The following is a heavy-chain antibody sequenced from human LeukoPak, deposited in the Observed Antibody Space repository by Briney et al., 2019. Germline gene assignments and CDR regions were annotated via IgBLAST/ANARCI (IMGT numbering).Heavy chain of an antibody. J-gene: IGHJ3*02. Sequence: GASVKVSCKASGGTFSSYTISWVRQAPGQGLEWMGRIIPILGIANYAQKFQGRVTITADKSTSTAYMELSSLRSEDTAVYYCASETTVTTDHDAFDIWGQGTMVTVSS. CDR1: GGTFSSYT. D-gene: IGHD4-17*01. CDR2: IIPILGIA. V-gene: IGHV1-69*02. CDR3: ASETTVTTDHDAFDI.